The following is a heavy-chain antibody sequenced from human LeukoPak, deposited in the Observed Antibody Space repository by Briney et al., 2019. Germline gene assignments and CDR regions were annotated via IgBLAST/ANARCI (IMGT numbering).Heavy chain of an antibody. CDR2: ISSSSSYI. J-gene: IGHJ4*02. CDR1: GFTFSSYS. D-gene: IGHD6-19*01. V-gene: IGHV3-21*01. Sequence: GGSLRLSCAASGFTFSSYSVNWVRQAPGKGLEWVSSISSSSSYIYYADSVKGRFTISRDNAKNSLYLQMNSLRAEDTAVYYCARGLAVAAPFDYWGQGTLVTVSS. CDR3: ARGLAVAAPFDY.